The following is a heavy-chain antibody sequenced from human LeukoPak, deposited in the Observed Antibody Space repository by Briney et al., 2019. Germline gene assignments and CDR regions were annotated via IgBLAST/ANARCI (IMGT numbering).Heavy chain of an antibody. V-gene: IGHV1-2*04. Sequence: ASVKVSCKASGYTFTGYYMHWVRQAPGQGLEWMGWINPNSGGTNYAQKFQGWVTMTRDTSISTAYMELSRLRSDDTAVYYCAFSPVGRHFDWTLDYWGQGTLVTVSS. CDR2: INPNSGGT. D-gene: IGHD3-9*01. J-gene: IGHJ4*02. CDR1: GYTFTGYY. CDR3: AFSPVGRHFDWTLDY.